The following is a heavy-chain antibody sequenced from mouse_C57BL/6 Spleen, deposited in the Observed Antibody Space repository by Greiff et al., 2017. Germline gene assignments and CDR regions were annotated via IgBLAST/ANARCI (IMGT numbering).Heavy chain of an antibody. Sequence: QVQLQQSGAELVKPGASVKLSCKASGYTFTSYWMQWVKQRPGQGLEWIGEIDPSDSYTNYNQKFKGKATLTVDTSSSTAYMQLSSLTSEDSAVYYCARYTTVVAGFDYWGQGTTLTVSS. J-gene: IGHJ2*01. CDR2: IDPSDSYT. D-gene: IGHD1-1*01. CDR3: ARYTTVVAGFDY. CDR1: GYTFTSYW. V-gene: IGHV1-50*01.